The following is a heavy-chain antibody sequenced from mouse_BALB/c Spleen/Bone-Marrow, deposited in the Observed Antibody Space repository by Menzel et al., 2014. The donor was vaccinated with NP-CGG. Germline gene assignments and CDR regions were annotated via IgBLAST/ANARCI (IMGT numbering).Heavy chain of an antibody. Sequence: QVQLQQSGAELMKPGASVKISCKATGYTFSSYWIEWVKQRPGHGLEWIGEILPGSGSTNYNEKFKGKATFTADTSSNTAYMQLKSLTSEDSAVYYCARSTGSLFYFDHWGQGTTLTVSS. CDR1: GYTFSSYW. CDR3: ARSTGSLFYFDH. V-gene: IGHV1-9*01. J-gene: IGHJ2*01. D-gene: IGHD4-1*01. CDR2: ILPGSGST.